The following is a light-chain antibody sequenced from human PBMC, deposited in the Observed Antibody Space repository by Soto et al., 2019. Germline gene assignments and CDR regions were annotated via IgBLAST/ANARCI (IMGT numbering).Light chain of an antibody. Sequence: QSALAQPASLSGSPGQSITISCTGTSSDIGYYDYVSWYQHHSGKAPKLIIYEVNNRPSGVSNRFSGSKSVNTASLTISGLQAEDEAEYYCSSNSSRSAYYVFGTGTKAIVL. J-gene: IGLJ1*01. CDR3: SSNSSRSAYYV. CDR1: SSDIGYYDY. V-gene: IGLV2-14*01. CDR2: EVN.